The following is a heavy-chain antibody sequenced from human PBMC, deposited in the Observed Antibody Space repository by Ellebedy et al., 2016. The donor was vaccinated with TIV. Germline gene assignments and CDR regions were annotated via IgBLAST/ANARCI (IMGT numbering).Heavy chain of an antibody. CDR2: IDPGDSYI. J-gene: IGHJ3*02. Sequence: PGGSLRLSCQGSGYSFASQWNSWVRQVPGKGLEWMGRIDPGDSYINYSPPFQGHVTFSTDKSISTAYLQWGSLKASDTAMYYCARLVLRTTSTRGDVFDIWGQGTMVTVSS. CDR3: ARLVLRTTSTRGDVFDI. V-gene: IGHV5-10-1*01. CDR1: GYSFASQW. D-gene: IGHD2/OR15-2a*01.